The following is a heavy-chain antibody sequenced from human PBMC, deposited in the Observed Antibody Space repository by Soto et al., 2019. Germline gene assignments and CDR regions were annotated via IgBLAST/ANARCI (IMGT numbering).Heavy chain of an antibody. CDR3: ARGSVNWFDP. V-gene: IGHV4-4*07. J-gene: IGHJ5*02. CDR1: GGSISSYF. Sequence: QVQLQESGPGLVKPSETLSLTCTVSGGSISSYFWNWIRQPAGKGLEWIGRIFTSGSTNYNPSLKSRVNLSVDTYKNQFSLKMTSVTAADTAVYYCARGSVNWFDPWGQGTLVTVSS. CDR2: IFTSGST.